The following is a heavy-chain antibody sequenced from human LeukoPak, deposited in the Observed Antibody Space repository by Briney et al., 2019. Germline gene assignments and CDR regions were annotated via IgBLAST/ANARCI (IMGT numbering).Heavy chain of an antibody. Sequence: SETLSLTCAVYGGSFSGYYWSWIRQPPGKGLEWIGEINHSGSTNYNPSLKSRVTISVGTSKNQFSLKLSSVTAADTAVYYCARGDLQQQLVNFDYWGQGTLVTVSS. CDR3: ARGDLQQQLVNFDY. CDR2: INHSGST. CDR1: GGSFSGYY. D-gene: IGHD6-13*01. V-gene: IGHV4-34*01. J-gene: IGHJ4*02.